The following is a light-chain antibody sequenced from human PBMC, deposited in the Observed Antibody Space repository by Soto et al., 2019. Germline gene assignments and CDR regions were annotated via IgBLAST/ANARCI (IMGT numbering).Light chain of an antibody. Sequence: QSVLTQPPSVSGAPGQRVTISCTGSSSNLGANYDVHWYQQQLPGTAPKLLIYGNNNRPSGVPDRFSRSKSGSSASLAITVLQREDEADYYCQSFVSRLFEELFGTGTKVTVL. V-gene: IGLV1-40*01. CDR2: GNN. CDR3: QSFVSRLFEEL. J-gene: IGLJ1*01. CDR1: SSNLGANYD.